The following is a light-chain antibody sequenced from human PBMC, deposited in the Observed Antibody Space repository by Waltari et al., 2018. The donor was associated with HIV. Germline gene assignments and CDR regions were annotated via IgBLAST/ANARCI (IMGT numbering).Light chain of an antibody. CDR2: MNP. J-gene: IGLJ3*02. CDR3: QSYDTSLGASV. CDR1: NSNIGAPYD. Sequence: QSVLTQPPSVSGAPGRSVIITCTGNNSNIGAPYDVHWYQQLPGAAPKLLISMNPNRPSGVRDRVSVSRSGTSASLAITGLQAGDEAYYYGQSYDTSLGASVFGGGTKLTVL. V-gene: IGLV1-40*01.